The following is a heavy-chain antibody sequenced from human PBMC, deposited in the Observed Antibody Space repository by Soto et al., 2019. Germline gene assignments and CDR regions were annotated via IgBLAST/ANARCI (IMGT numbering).Heavy chain of an antibody. Sequence: QVQLVQSRAKVRKPGPSVTVSCRSSGDSFNDYYIHWVRQAPGQGFEWMGWINPNGGVTKYAQKFQGWVSMTRDTSIRTVYMQLSRLRSDDTAVYYCARESGGVTATLDYYYFYMDVCGTGTTVTVSS. CDR2: INPNGGVT. CDR1: GDSFNDYY. V-gene: IGHV1-2*04. J-gene: IGHJ6*03. CDR3: ARESGGVTATLDYYYFYMDV. D-gene: IGHD3-16*01.